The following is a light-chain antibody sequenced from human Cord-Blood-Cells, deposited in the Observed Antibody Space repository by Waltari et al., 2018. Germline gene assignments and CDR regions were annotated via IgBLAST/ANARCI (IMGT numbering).Light chain of an antibody. CDR1: RSDVGSYNL. CDR2: EGS. CDR3: CSYAGSSTWV. Sequence: QSALTQPASVSGSPGQSITIPCTGTRSDVGSYNLASCYQQHPGKAPKLMIYEGSKRPAGVSNRFSGSKSGNTASLTISGLQAEDEADYYCCSYAGSSTWVFGGGTKLTVL. V-gene: IGLV2-23*01. J-gene: IGLJ3*02.